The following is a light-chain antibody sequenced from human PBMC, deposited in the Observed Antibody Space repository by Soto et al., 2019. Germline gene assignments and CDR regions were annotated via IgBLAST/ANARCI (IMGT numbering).Light chain of an antibody. CDR2: SNN. CDR3: TSWDDSVHGPL. Sequence: QSVLTQPPSASGTPGQRVTISCSGSSSNIGSNSANWYQQLPGTAPKLLIYSNNQRRSGVPDRFSGSKSGTSATLAISGLQSEDEADYYCTSWDDSVHGPLFGGGTSSPS. CDR1: SSNIGSNS. V-gene: IGLV1-44*01. J-gene: IGLJ2*01.